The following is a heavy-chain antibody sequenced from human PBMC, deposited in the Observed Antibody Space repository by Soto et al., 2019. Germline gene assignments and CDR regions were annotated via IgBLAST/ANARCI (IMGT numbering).Heavy chain of an antibody. Sequence: QVQLVQSGGEVKRPGASVKVSCKASGYPFTKYILSWVRQAPGQGLEWMGWISGQNGRANYVQKFQGRVTMTTDASAPTADMEMGSLTYDDTAVYYCARDFLQESLAHWGQGTLIAVSS. J-gene: IGHJ4*02. CDR1: GYPFTKYI. V-gene: IGHV1-18*01. CDR2: ISGQNGRA. D-gene: IGHD2-21*01. CDR3: ARDFLQESLAH.